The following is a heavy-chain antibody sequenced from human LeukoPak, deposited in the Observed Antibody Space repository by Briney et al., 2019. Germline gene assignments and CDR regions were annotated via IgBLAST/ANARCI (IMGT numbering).Heavy chain of an antibody. J-gene: IGHJ4*02. V-gene: IGHV1-69*05. CDR2: IIPIIGTA. CDR3: AIRLSGSYYGDLGY. CDR1: GGTFSSYA. D-gene: IGHD1-26*01. Sequence: SVKVSCKASGGTFSSYAISWVRQAPGQGLEWMGRIIPIIGTANYAQKFQGRVTITTDESTSTAYMELSSLRAEDTAVYYCAIRLSGSYYGDLGYWGQGTLVTVSS.